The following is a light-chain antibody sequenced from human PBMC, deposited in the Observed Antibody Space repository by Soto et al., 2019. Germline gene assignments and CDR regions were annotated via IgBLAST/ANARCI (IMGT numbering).Light chain of an antibody. Sequence: QSALTQPASVSGSPGQSITISCTGTSSDVGGYNYVSWHQLHPGKAPKLMVYEVSTRPSGVSNRFSGSKSGNTASLTISGLQAEDEADYYCSSYTSSSTYVFGTGTKLTVL. CDR3: SSYTSSSTYV. CDR1: SSDVGGYNY. J-gene: IGLJ1*01. V-gene: IGLV2-14*01. CDR2: EVS.